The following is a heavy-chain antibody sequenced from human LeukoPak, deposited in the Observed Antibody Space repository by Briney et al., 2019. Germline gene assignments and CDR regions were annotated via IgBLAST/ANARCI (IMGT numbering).Heavy chain of an antibody. V-gene: IGHV3-23*01. J-gene: IGHJ4*02. D-gene: IGHD6-13*01. Sequence: QSGGSLRLSCAASGFTFSSYAMSWVRQAPGKGLEGVSAISGSGGSTYYADSVKGRFTISRDNSKNTLYLQMNSLRAEDTAVYYCAKLKNSSRIYFDYWGQGTLATVSS. CDR2: ISGSGGST. CDR3: AKLKNSSRIYFDY. CDR1: GFTFSSYA.